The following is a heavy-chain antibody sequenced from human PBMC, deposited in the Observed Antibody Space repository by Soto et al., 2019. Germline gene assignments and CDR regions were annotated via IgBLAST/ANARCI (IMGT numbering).Heavy chain of an antibody. Sequence: SETLSLTCAVYGGSFSGYYWSWIRQPPGKGLEWIGEINHSGSTNYNPSLKSRVTISVGTSKNQFSLKLSSVTAADTAVYYCARGDRYYYYGMDAWGQGTTVTVSS. V-gene: IGHV4-34*01. J-gene: IGHJ6*02. CDR2: INHSGST. CDR3: ARGDRYYYYGMDA. CDR1: GGSFSGYY.